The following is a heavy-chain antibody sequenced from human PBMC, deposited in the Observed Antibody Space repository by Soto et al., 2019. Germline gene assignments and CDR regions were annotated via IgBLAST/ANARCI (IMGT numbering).Heavy chain of an antibody. J-gene: IGHJ5*02. CDR2: ISYDGSNK. CDR1: GFTFSSYA. D-gene: IGHD6-6*01. V-gene: IGHV3-30-3*01. CDR3: KREGDSIAEDDNWFDP. Sequence: GGSLRLSCAASGFTFSSYAMHWVRQAPGKGLEWVAVISYDGSNKYYADSVKGRFTISRDNSKNTLYLQTNSLRAEETAVYYCKREGDSIAEDDNWFDPWGQGTLVTVSS.